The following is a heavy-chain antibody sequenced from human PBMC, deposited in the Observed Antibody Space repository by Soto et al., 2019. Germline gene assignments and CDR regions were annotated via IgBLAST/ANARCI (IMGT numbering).Heavy chain of an antibody. V-gene: IGHV3-9*01. J-gene: IGHJ4*02. D-gene: IGHD3-16*02. CDR3: ASFEVSGSYPIDY. Sequence: EVQLVESGGGLVQPGRSQRLSCAASGFTFDNYAMNWVRQAPGKGLEWISGISWNSGSIGYADSVKGRFTISRDNAKNSVCLQMNSLGAEDTGLFYCASFEVSGSYPIDYWGQGTLVTVAA. CDR2: ISWNSGSI. CDR1: GFTFDNYA.